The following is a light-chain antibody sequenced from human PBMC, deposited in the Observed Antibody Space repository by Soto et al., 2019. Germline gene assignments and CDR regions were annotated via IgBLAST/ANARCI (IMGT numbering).Light chain of an antibody. CDR2: EVT. CDR3: TSYTSSSTQV. V-gene: IGLV2-14*03. J-gene: IGLJ1*01. CDR1: SSDVGGYDY. Sequence: QSALTQPASVSGSPGQSITISCTGTSSDVGGYDYVSWYQQHPGTAPRLIIYEVTNRPSGVSNRFSGSKSGNMASLTISGLQAEDEADYYCTSYTSSSTQVFGTGTKVIV.